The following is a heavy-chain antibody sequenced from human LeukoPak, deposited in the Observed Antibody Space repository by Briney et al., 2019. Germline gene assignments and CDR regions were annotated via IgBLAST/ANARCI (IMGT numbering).Heavy chain of an antibody. J-gene: IGHJ4*02. CDR2: ISGSGGST. Sequence: GGSLRLSCAASGFTFSSYAMSWVRQAPGKGLEWVSAISGSGGSTYYADSVKGRFTISRDNAKNSLYLQMNSLRAEDTAVYYCARERRVVVTAFLDYWGQGTLVTVSS. V-gene: IGHV3-23*01. CDR3: ARERRVVVTAFLDY. CDR1: GFTFSSYA. D-gene: IGHD2-21*02.